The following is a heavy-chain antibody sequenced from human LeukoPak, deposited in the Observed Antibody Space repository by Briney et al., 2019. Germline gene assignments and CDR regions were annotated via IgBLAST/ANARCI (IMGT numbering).Heavy chain of an antibody. Sequence: GGSLRLSCAASGFTFNTYAMSWVHQAPEKGLEWVSLIYNFETTSFGASVKGRFTISRDNSKNTLYLQMNSLRAEDTAAYYCAKAVGYSGYQSFDYWGQGTLVTVSS. CDR3: AKAVGYSGYQSFDY. V-gene: IGHV3-23*01. J-gene: IGHJ4*02. CDR1: GFTFNTYA. CDR2: IYNFETT. D-gene: IGHD5-12*01.